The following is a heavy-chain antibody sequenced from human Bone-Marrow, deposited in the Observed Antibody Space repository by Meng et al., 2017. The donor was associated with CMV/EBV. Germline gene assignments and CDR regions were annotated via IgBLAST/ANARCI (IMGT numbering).Heavy chain of an antibody. V-gene: IGHV5-51*01. D-gene: IGHD3/OR15-3a*01. J-gene: IGHJ4*02. CDR2: IFPEDSDT. CDR3: SRPPSYDFWNGHYPDY. CDR1: GYTFSKFW. Sequence: GESLKISCQGSGYTFSKFWIGWVRQMPGKGPEWMGIIFPEDSDTSYNPSVQGRVTISAARSTATVYLQWRSLWASDTATYFCSRPPSYDFWNGHYPDYWGQGTRITVSS.